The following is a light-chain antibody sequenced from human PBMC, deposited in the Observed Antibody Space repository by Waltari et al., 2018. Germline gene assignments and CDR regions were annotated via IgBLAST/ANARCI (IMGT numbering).Light chain of an antibody. CDR2: AAS. CDR3: QQADSFLFT. J-gene: IGKJ3*01. CDR1: QVLNSW. Sequence: DIQMTQSPSSVSASVGDRVSITCRSSQVLNSWLAWYQQKPGKAPKLLISAASRLQSGVPPRFSGAGSGRDFTLTISSLQPEDFATYYCQQADSFLFTFGPGTKVDIK. V-gene: IGKV1D-12*01.